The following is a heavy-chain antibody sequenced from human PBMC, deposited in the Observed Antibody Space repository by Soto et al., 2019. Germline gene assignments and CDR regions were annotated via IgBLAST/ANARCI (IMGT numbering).Heavy chain of an antibody. J-gene: IGHJ6*02. CDR1: GFTFRSYS. CDR2: ISRGSNYI. CDR3: ARGWITSYDGMDV. V-gene: IGHV3-21*01. D-gene: IGHD3-22*01. Sequence: EEHLVESGGGLVKPGGSLRLSCAASGFTFRSYSIHWVRQAPGKGLEWVSSISRGSNYIYYADSLKGRFNISRDNAKNSVDLQMESRRAEDTAVYYCARGWITSYDGMDVWGQGTTVTVSS.